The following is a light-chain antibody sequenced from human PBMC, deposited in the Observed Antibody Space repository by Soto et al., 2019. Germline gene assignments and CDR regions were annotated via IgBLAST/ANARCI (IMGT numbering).Light chain of an antibody. CDR2: EGN. V-gene: IGLV2-23*01. CDR1: NNDVGSYNL. Sequence: QSVLTQPASMSGSPGQSITISCTGTNNDVGSYNLVSWYQQHPGKAPKLMIYEGNKRPSGISNRFSGSKSGSTASLTISGLQAEDEGDYYCCSYAGSGTWVFGGGTQLTVL. CDR3: CSYAGSGTWV. J-gene: IGLJ3*02.